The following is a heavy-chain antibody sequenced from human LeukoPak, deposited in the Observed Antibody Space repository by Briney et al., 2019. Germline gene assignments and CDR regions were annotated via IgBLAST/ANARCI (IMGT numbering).Heavy chain of an antibody. D-gene: IGHD6-19*01. CDR1: GFTVSTNY. J-gene: IGHJ4*02. Sequence: GGSLRLSCAGSGFTVSTNYMTWVRQAPGKGLEWVSVIYSGGSTHYADSVKGRFTISRDNSKNTLHLQMNSLRAEDTAVYYCARVQGQWLVHPYFDYWGQGTLVTVSS. CDR2: IYSGGST. V-gene: IGHV3-66*01. CDR3: ARVQGQWLVHPYFDY.